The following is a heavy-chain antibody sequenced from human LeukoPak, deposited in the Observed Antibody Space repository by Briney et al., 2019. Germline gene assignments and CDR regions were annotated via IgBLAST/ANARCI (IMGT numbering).Heavy chain of an antibody. V-gene: IGHV3-23*01. CDR3: AKAITMVRGVTLNYYYYGMDV. Sequence: GGSLRLSCAASGFTFSSYAMSWVRQAPGKGLEWVSAISGGGGSTYYADSVEGRFTISREDSKNTLYLQMNSLSAEDTDVYYCAKAITMVRGVTLNYYYYGMDVWGQGTTVTVSS. D-gene: IGHD3-10*01. CDR1: GFTFSSYA. J-gene: IGHJ6*02. CDR2: ISGGGGST.